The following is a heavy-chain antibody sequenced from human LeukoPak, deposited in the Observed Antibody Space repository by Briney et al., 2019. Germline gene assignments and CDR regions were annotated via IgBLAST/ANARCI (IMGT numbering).Heavy chain of an antibody. CDR3: AELGITMIGGV. CDR1: GFTFSIYT. CDR2: ISGRSDYI. D-gene: IGHD3-10*02. Sequence: GGSLRLSCTASGFTFSIYTINWVRQAPGKGLEWVSSISGRSDYIFYADSVKGRFTISRDNAKNSLYLQMNSLRAEDTAVYYCAELGITMIGGVWGKGTTVTISS. J-gene: IGHJ6*04. V-gene: IGHV3-21*01.